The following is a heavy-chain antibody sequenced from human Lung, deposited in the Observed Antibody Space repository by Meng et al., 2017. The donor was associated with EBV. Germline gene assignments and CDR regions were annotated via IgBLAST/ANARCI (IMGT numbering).Heavy chain of an antibody. J-gene: IGHJ4*02. CDR1: GGSSSSGGYS. D-gene: IGHD1-1*01. Sequence: QLQLPESGPGWGKLSGAPSLTCAVPGGSSSSGGYSWSWIRQPPGKGLEWIGYIYHSGSTDYNPSLKSRVTISVDRSKNQFSLNLSSVTAADTAVYYCGRDQGRQLINHWGQGTLVTVSS. CDR3: GRDQGRQLINH. V-gene: IGHV4-30-2*01. CDR2: IYHSGST.